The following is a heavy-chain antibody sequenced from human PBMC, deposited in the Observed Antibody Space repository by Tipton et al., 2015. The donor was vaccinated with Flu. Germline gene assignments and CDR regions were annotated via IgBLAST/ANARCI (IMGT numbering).Heavy chain of an antibody. CDR2: IYHSGTT. CDR1: GYSIRSAYY. Sequence: TLSLTCSVSGYSIRSAYYWGWVRRPPGKGLEWIGTIYHSGTTYYHPSLKSRLTISADTSKNQFSLNLTSVTAADTAVYYCARDLGSRSWHRDFYQWGQGTLVSVSS. D-gene: IGHD1-26*01. J-gene: IGHJ4*02. V-gene: IGHV4-38-2*02. CDR3: ARDLGSRSWHRDFYQ.